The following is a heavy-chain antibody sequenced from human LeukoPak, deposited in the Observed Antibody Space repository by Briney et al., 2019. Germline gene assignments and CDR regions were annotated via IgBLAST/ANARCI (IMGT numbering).Heavy chain of an antibody. D-gene: IGHD4-11*01. CDR1: GGSISGYY. CDR2: IYTSGST. J-gene: IGHJ4*02. CDR3: ARLHHRAFDY. V-gene: IGHV4-4*09. Sequence: SETLSLTCTVSGGSISGYYWSCIRQPPGKGLEWIGYIYTSGSTNYNPSLKSRVTISVDTSKNQFSLKLSSVTAADTAVYYRARLHHRAFDYWGQGTLVTVSS.